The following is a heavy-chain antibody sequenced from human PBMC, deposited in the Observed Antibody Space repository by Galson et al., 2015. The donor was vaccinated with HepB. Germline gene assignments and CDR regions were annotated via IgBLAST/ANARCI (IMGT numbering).Heavy chain of an antibody. CDR2: ISISSSYT. V-gene: IGHV3-11*06. Sequence: SLRLSCAASGFTFSDYYMTWIRQAPGKGLEWISFISISSSYTKYADSVKGRSTISRDNAKTSLYLELNSLRAEDTAVYYCARIPTQYGYHRYYFDYWGQGTLVTVSS. CDR1: GFTFSDYY. CDR3: ARIPTQYGYHRYYFDY. D-gene: IGHD5-18*01. J-gene: IGHJ4*02.